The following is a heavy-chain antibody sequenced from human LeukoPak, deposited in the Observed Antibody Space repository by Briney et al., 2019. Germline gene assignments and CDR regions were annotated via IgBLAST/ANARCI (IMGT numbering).Heavy chain of an antibody. CDR2: IIPILGIA. CDR3: ARETFPRDILTGYRDY. CDR1: GGTFSSYA. D-gene: IGHD3-9*01. V-gene: IGHV1-69*04. J-gene: IGHJ4*02. Sequence: GASVKVSCKASGGTFSSYAISWARQAPGQGLEWMGRIIPILGIANYAQKFQGRVTITADKSTSTAYMELSSLRSEDTAVYYCARETFPRDILTGYRDYWGQGTLVTVSS.